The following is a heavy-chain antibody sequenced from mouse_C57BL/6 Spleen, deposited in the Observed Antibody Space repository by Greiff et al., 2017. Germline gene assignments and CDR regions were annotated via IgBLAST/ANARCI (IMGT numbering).Heavy chain of an antibody. Sequence: VQLQQSGAELVRPGASVKLSCTASGFNIKDYYMHWVKQRPEQGLEWIGRIDPEDGDTEYAPKFQGKATMTADTSSNTAYLQLSSLTSEDTAVYYCTTGYYGSSYEWYFDDWGKGTTVTVSS. D-gene: IGHD1-1*01. V-gene: IGHV14-1*01. CDR2: IDPEDGDT. CDR3: TTGYYGSSYEWYFDD. CDR1: GFNIKDYY. J-gene: IGHJ1*03.